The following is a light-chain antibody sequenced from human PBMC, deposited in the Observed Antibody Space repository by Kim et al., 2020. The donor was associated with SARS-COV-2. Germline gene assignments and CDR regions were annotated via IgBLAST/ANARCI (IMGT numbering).Light chain of an antibody. J-gene: IGLJ3*02. CDR3: NSRDSSGNHHWV. CDR1: SKRSYY. CDR2: GKN. V-gene: IGLV3-19*01. Sequence: GKTGRTTGQGNSKRSYYASVYRQKPGQAPVLVIYGKNNRPSGIPDRFSGSSSGNTASLTITGAQAEDEADYYCNSRDSSGNHHWVFGGGTKVTVL.